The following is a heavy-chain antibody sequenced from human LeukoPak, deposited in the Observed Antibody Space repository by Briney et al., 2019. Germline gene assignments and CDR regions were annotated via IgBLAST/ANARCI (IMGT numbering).Heavy chain of an antibody. CDR2: ISGSGGST. D-gene: IGHD2-15*01. J-gene: IGHJ6*03. Sequence: PRGSLRLSCAASGFTFSSYAMSWVRQAPGKGLEWVSAISGSGGSTYYADSVKGRFTISRDNAKNSLYLQMNSLRAEDTAVYYCARDPDEDCSGGSCGYYYYYMDVWGKGTTATVSS. V-gene: IGHV3-23*01. CDR3: ARDPDEDCSGGSCGYYYYYMDV. CDR1: GFTFSSYA.